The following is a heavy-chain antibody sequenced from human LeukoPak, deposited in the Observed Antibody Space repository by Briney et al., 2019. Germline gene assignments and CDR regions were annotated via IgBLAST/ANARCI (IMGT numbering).Heavy chain of an antibody. D-gene: IGHD3-3*01. CDR3: ARVDVFGVVSSDYYYYYMDV. V-gene: IGHV4-4*07. J-gene: IGHJ6*03. Sequence: SETLSLICSVSGGSISGYYWSWIRQPAGKGLEWIGRIYTSGSTNYNPSLKSRVTMSVDTSKNQFSLKLSYVTAADTAVYYCARVDVFGVVSSDYYYYYMDVWGKGTTVTASS. CDR2: IYTSGST. CDR1: GGSISGYY.